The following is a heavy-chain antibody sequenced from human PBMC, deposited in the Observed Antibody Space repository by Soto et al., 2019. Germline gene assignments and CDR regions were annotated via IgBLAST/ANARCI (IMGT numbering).Heavy chain of an antibody. V-gene: IGHV4-59*08. CDR1: GGSISSYY. CDR2: IYYSGST. Sequence: SETLSLTCTVSGGSISSYYWSWIRQPPGKGLEWIGYIYYSGSTNYNPSLKSRVTISLDTSKNQFSLKLSSVTAADTAVYYCARAKTYYYDSSGYYDAAWFDPWGQGTLVTVS. D-gene: IGHD3-22*01. CDR3: ARAKTYYYDSSGYYDAAWFDP. J-gene: IGHJ5*02.